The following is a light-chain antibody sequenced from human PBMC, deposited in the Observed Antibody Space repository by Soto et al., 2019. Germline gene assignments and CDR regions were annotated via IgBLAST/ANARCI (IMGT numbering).Light chain of an antibody. CDR2: DAS. CDR3: QQRSNWPLYT. J-gene: IGKJ2*01. Sequence: EIVLTQSPATLSLSPGERATLSCRASQSVSSYLAWYQQKPGQAPRLLIYDASNRATGIPARFSGSGSGTDFTLTIISLEPEDFAVYYYQQRSNWPLYTFGQGTKLEIK. CDR1: QSVSSY. V-gene: IGKV3-11*01.